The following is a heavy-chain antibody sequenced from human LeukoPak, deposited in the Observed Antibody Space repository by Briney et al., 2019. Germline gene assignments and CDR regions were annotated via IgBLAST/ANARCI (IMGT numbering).Heavy chain of an antibody. CDR1: GYSISSGYY. Sequence: PSETLSLTCTVSGYSISSGYYWGWIRQPPGKGLEWIGSIYHSGSTYYNPSLKSRVTISVDTSKNQFSLKLSSVTAADTAVYYCARDKREPRYAFDIWGQGTMVTVSS. CDR3: ARDKREPRYAFDI. D-gene: IGHD1-26*01. J-gene: IGHJ3*02. V-gene: IGHV4-38-2*02. CDR2: IYHSGST.